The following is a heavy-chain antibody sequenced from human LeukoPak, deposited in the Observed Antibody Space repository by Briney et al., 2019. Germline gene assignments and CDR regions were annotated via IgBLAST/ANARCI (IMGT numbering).Heavy chain of an antibody. V-gene: IGHV3-33*01. D-gene: IGHD3-22*01. CDR3: AREDKDGHYYDSSGYIDY. CDR2: IWYDGSNK. J-gene: IGHJ4*02. Sequence: GGSLRLSCAAPGFTFSSYGAHWVRQAPRKGLEWVAVIWYDGSNKYYADSVKGRFTISRDNSKNTLYLQMNSLRAEDTAVYYCAREDKDGHYYDSSGYIDYWGQGTLVTVSS. CDR1: GFTFSSYG.